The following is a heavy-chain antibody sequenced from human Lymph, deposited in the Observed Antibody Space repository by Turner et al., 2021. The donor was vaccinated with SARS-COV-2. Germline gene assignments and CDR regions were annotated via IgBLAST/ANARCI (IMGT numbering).Heavy chain of an antibody. D-gene: IGHD5-12*01. CDR1: GFTFDDSA. J-gene: IGHJ4*02. V-gene: IGHV3-43*02. CDR2: ISGDGGST. Sequence: EVQLVESGGGVVQPGGSLRLSCAASGFTFDDSAMHWVRQAPGKGLEWVSLISGDGGSTYYADSVKGRFTISRDDSKNSLYLQINSLRTEDTALYYCAKEGLSGRRLQFVPYFAYWGQGTLVSVSS. CDR3: AKEGLSGRRLQFVPYFAY.